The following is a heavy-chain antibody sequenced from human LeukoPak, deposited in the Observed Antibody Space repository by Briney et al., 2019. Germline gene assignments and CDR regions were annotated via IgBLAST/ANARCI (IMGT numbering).Heavy chain of an antibody. D-gene: IGHD5-18*01. V-gene: IGHV4-30-4*08. CDR1: GGSISSGDYY. J-gene: IGHJ4*02. CDR2: IYYSGST. CDR3: ARRSGGYSYGYAL. Sequence: SETLSLTCTVSGGSISSGDYYWSWIRQPPGKGLEWIGYIYYSGSTYYNPSLKSRVTISVDTSKNQFSLKLSSVTAADTAVYYCARRSGGYSYGYALWGQGTLVTVSS.